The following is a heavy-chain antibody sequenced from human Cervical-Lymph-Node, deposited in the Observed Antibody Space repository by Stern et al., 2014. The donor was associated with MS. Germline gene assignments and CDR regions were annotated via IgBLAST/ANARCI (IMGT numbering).Heavy chain of an antibody. D-gene: IGHD6-25*01. CDR3: SRGLQGGF. J-gene: IGHJ4*02. Sequence: VQLVESGGGVVQPGGSLRLSCAASGFTFSNHCMNWVRQAPGKGLEWVANIKQDGSEDYYVDSVKGRFTISRDNAKNSLYLQMNSLRAEDTAVYYCSRGLQGGFWGQGTLVTVSS. CDR2: IKQDGSED. V-gene: IGHV3-7*01. CDR1: GFTFSNHC.